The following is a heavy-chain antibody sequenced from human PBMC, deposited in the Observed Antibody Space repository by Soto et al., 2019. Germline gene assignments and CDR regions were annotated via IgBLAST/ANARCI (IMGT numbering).Heavy chain of an antibody. CDR1: GGSISSSSYY. CDR3: ARQGIAVAGTGYIFDD. Sequence: QLQLQESGPGLVKPSETLSLTCTVSGGSISSSSYYWGWIRQPPGKGLEWIGSIYYSGSTYYNPSVKGRVTISVEGSKNQFYLKLSPVTAADTAVYYGARQGIAVAGTGYIFDDWGQGTLVIVSS. CDR2: IYYSGST. J-gene: IGHJ4*02. D-gene: IGHD6-19*01. V-gene: IGHV4-39*01.